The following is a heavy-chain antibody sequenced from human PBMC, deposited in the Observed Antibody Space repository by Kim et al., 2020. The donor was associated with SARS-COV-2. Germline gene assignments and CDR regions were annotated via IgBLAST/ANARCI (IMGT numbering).Heavy chain of an antibody. J-gene: IGHJ6*02. V-gene: IGHV4-59*09. D-gene: IGHD3-10*01. Sequence: SRVTLSVDTSKNQFSLKLSSVTAADTAVYYCARGVVRGVIIGPYYGMGVWGQGTTVTVSS. CDR3: ARGVVRGVIIGPYYGMGV.